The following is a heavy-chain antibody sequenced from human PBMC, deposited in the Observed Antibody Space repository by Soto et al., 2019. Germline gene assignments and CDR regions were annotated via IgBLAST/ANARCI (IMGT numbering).Heavy chain of an antibody. Sequence: SETLSLTCTVSGGSISSYYWSWIRQPPGKGLEWIGYIYYSGSTNYNPSLKSRVTISVDTSKNQFSLKLSSVTAADTAVYYCARSPGDYGPEYFQHWGQGTLVTVSS. CDR1: GGSISSYY. CDR3: ARSPGDYGPEYFQH. CDR2: IYYSGST. D-gene: IGHD4-17*01. V-gene: IGHV4-59*08. J-gene: IGHJ1*01.